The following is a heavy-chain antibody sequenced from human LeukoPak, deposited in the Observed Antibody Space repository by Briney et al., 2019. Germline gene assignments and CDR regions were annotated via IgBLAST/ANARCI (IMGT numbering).Heavy chain of an antibody. J-gene: IGHJ5*02. V-gene: IGHV3-30-3*01. Sequence: GGSLRLSCAASGFTFSSYAMHWVRQAPGKGLEWVAVISYDGSNKYYADSVKGRFTISRDNSKNTLYLQMNSLRAEDTAVYYCARATSPDSAWFDPWGQGTLVTVSS. CDR3: ARATSPDSAWFDP. CDR2: ISYDGSNK. D-gene: IGHD2/OR15-2a*01. CDR1: GFTFSSYA.